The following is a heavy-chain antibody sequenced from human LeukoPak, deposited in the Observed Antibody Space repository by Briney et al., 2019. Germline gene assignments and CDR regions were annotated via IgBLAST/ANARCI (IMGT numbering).Heavy chain of an antibody. J-gene: IGHJ4*02. CDR2: IYSGGST. Sequence: GGSLRLSCAASGFTVSDNYMSWVRQAPGKGLEWVSVIYSGGSTYYADSVKGRFTISRDNSKNTLYLQMNSLRAEDTAVYYCARDFMATITDYWGQGTLVTVSS. D-gene: IGHD5-24*01. CDR3: ARDFMATITDY. V-gene: IGHV3-66*01. CDR1: GFTVSDNY.